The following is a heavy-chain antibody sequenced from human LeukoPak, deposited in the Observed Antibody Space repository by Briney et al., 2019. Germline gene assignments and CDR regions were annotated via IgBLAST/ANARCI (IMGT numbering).Heavy chain of an antibody. J-gene: IGHJ6*02. V-gene: IGHV1-69*13. CDR1: GGTFSSYA. Sequence: ASVKVSCKASGGTFSSYATSWVRQAPGQGLEWMGGIIPIYGTATSAQKFQGRVTITADESTSTAYMELSSLRSEDTAVYYCAIDHFSSDLSYYYVMDAWGQGTTVTVSS. CDR2: IIPIYGTA. D-gene: IGHD3-22*01. CDR3: AIDHFSSDLSYYYVMDA.